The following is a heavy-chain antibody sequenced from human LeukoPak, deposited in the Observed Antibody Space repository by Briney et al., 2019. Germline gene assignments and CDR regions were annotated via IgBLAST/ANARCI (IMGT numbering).Heavy chain of an antibody. CDR1: GGSTSSGSYY. J-gene: IGHJ6*03. CDR3: ARVTYDYYYYYYMDV. V-gene: IGHV4-61*02. D-gene: IGHD5-12*01. Sequence: PSETLSLTCTVSGGSTSSGSYYWTWIRQPAGKGLEWIGRIYVSGSTNYNPSLKSRVTISVDTSKNHFSLNLTSVTAADTAVYYCARVTYDYYYYYYMDVWGKGTTVTVSS. CDR2: IYVSGST.